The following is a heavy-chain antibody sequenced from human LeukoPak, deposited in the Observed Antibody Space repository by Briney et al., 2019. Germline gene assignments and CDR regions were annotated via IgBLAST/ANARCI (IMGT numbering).Heavy chain of an antibody. CDR2: TYYRSKWYN. V-gene: IGHV6-1*01. CDR1: GDSVSSNSAA. CDR3: ARDGPQYSSGWYGFDY. D-gene: IGHD6-19*01. Sequence: SQTLSITCAISGDSVSSNSAAWNWIRQSPSRGLEWLGRTYYRSKWYNDYAVSVKSRITINPDTSENQFSLQLNSVTPEDTAVYYCARDGPQYSSGWYGFDYWGQGTLVTVSS. J-gene: IGHJ4*02.